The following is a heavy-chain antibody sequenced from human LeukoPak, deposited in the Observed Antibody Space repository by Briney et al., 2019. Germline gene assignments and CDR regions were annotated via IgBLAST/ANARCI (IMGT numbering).Heavy chain of an antibody. CDR3: ARDICSVIAAAGSAVEY. D-gene: IGHD6-13*01. V-gene: IGHV1-2*02. CDR2: INPNSGGT. CDR1: GYTFTGYY. J-gene: IGHJ4*02. Sequence: ASVKVSCKASGYTFTGYYMHWVRQAPGQGLEWMGWINPNSGGTNYAQKFQGRVTMTRDTSISTAYMELSRLRSDDTAVYYCARDICSVIAAAGSAVEYWGQGTLVTVSS.